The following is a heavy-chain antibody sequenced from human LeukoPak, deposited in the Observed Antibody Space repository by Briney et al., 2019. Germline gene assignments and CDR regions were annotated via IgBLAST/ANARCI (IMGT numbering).Heavy chain of an antibody. Sequence: PGGSLRLSCAASGFTFSSYGMHWVRQAPGKGLEWVAFIRYDGSNQYSADSVKGRFTISRDNSKNTLYLQMNSLRAEDTAVYYCAKDHFGSSWPYYIDYWGQGTLVTVPS. CDR1: GFTFSSYG. CDR3: AKDHFGSSWPYYIDY. V-gene: IGHV3-30*02. D-gene: IGHD6-13*01. CDR2: IRYDGSNQ. J-gene: IGHJ4*02.